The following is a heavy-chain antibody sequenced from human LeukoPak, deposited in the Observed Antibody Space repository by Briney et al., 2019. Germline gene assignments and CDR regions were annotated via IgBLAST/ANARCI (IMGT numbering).Heavy chain of an antibody. V-gene: IGHV3-30*18. CDR2: ISYDGSNK. CDR3: AKDFEYVGMDV. D-gene: IGHD6-6*01. Sequence: GGSPRLSCAASGFTFSSYGMHWVRQAPGKGLEWVAVISYDGSNKYYADSVKGRFTISRDNSKNTLYLQMNSLRAEDTAVYYCAKDFEYVGMDVWGQGTTVTVSS. J-gene: IGHJ6*02. CDR1: GFTFSSYG.